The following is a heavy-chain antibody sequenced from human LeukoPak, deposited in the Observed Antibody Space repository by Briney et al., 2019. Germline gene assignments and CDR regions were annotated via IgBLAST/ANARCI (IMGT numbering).Heavy chain of an antibody. J-gene: IGHJ4*02. CDR2: ISANGGST. V-gene: IGHV3-23*01. CDR3: AKSSVGQWLIYYFDY. D-gene: IGHD3-22*01. Sequence: GGSLRLSCAASAFTFSNYAMSWVRQAPGKGLEWVSAISANGGSTYYADSVKGRFTISRDNSKNRLYLQMNSLRAEDTAVYYCAKSSVGQWLIYYFDYWGQGTLVTVSS. CDR1: AFTFSNYA.